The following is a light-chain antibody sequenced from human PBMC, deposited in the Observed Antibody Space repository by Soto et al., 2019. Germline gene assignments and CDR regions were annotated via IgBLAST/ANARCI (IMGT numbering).Light chain of an antibody. CDR1: HNIYNY. Sequence: DIQMTQSPSSLSASVGDRVTIACQASHNIYNYLNWYHQKPGKAPKLLIFDASNLGRGVPSRFSGSGSRTHFSLSINNLQPEDVGTYFCQHYDNLPLTFGGGTKVEI. CDR3: QHYDNLPLT. J-gene: IGKJ4*01. V-gene: IGKV1-33*01. CDR2: DAS.